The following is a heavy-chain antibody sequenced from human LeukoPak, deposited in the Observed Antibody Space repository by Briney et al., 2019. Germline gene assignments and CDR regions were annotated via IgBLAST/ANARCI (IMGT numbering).Heavy chain of an antibody. CDR2: ITSGSTTI. CDR3: ARGGDVSDY. J-gene: IGHJ4*02. Sequence: GGSLRLSCAASGFSFSTYAMSWVRQAPGKGLEWVSYITSGSTTIYYADSVKGRFTISRDNAKNSLYLQMNSLRAEDTAVYYCARGGDVSDYWGQGTLVTVSS. V-gene: IGHV3-48*01. D-gene: IGHD2-21*01. CDR1: GFSFSTYA.